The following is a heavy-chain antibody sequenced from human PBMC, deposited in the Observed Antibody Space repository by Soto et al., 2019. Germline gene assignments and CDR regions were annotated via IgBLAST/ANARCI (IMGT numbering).Heavy chain of an antibody. D-gene: IGHD4-17*01. J-gene: IGHJ4*02. V-gene: IGHV3-33*06. CDR2: IWYDGTSK. CDR1: GFTFSSHG. Sequence: QVQLVESGGAMVHPGTSLRLSCAVSGFTFSSHGLHWVRQAPGKGLEWVAVIWYDGTSKYYADSVKGRFTVSRDISKNTLDLHMNRLIAEDTVIYYCAKEAKGGLYGPDYWGRGTLVTVSS. CDR3: AKEAKGGLYGPDY.